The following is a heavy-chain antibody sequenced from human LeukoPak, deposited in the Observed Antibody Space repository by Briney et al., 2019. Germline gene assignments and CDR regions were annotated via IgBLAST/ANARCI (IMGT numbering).Heavy chain of an antibody. J-gene: IGHJ4*02. CDR3: ARVSRTELYYYGSGSYNDY. V-gene: IGHV3-49*04. CDR1: GFTFGDYA. CDR2: SRGKAYGGTT. D-gene: IGHD3-10*01. Sequence: GGSLRLSCTASGFTFGDYAMSWVRQAPGKGLEWVGFSRGKAYGGTTEYAASVKGRFTISRDNAKNSLYLQMNSLRAEDTAVYYCARVSRTELYYYGSGSYNDYWGQGTLVTVSS.